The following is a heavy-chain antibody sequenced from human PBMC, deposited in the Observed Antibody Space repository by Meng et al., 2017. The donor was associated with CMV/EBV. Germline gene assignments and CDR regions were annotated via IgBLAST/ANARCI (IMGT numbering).Heavy chain of an antibody. Sequence: ASVKVSCKASGYTFTSYDINWVRQATGQGLEWMGWMNPNSGNTGYAQKFQGRVTMTRNTSISTAYVELSSLRSEDTAVYYCARGPVVVVPAATRYYYYGMDVWGQGTTVTVSS. CDR3: ARGPVVVVPAATRYYYYGMDV. D-gene: IGHD2-2*01. V-gene: IGHV1-8*01. J-gene: IGHJ6*02. CDR2: MNPNSGNT. CDR1: GYTFTSYD.